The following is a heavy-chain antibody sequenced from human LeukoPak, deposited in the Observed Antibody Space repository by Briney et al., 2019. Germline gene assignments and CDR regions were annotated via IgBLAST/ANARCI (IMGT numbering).Heavy chain of an antibody. CDR1: EFTFSSYA. CDR3: ARAWELDY. CDR2: ISSDGTNE. D-gene: IGHD1-26*01. V-gene: IGHV3-30*04. Sequence: GGSLRLSCAASEFTFSSYAMHWVRQAPGKGLEWVAVISSDGTNEFYADSVKGRFTISRDNFKNTLYLQMSGLTTEDTAVYYCARAWELDYWGQGTLVTVSS. J-gene: IGHJ4*02.